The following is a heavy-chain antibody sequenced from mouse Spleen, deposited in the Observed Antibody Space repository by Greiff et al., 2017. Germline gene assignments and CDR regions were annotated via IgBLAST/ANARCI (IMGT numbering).Heavy chain of an antibody. Sequence: QVQLQQPGAELVKPGASVKLSCKASGYTFTSYWMHWVKQRPGRGLEWIGYINPYNDGTKYNEKFKGKATLTSDKSSSTAYMELSSLTSEDSAVYYCARGRIYDGPDYWGQGTTLTVSS. D-gene: IGHD2-3*01. J-gene: IGHJ2*01. CDR2: INPYNDGT. CDR3: ARGRIYDGPDY. V-gene: IGHV1-53*01. CDR1: GYTFTSYW.